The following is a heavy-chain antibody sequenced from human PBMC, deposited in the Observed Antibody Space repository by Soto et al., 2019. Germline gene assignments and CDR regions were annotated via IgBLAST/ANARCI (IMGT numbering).Heavy chain of an antibody. D-gene: IGHD6-19*01. CDR1: GYTFTNHG. CDR3: ARQKMAGNFDY. CDR2: ISAYNDDT. J-gene: IGHJ4*02. V-gene: IGHV1-18*01. Sequence: QVHLVQSGAEVKKPGASVKVSCKASGYTFTNHGLNWVRQAPGQGPAWMGWISAYNDDTNFAQKFQGRVTMTTDTSTSTAYMELRSLTSDDTAVYYCARQKMAGNFDYWGQGTLVTVSS.